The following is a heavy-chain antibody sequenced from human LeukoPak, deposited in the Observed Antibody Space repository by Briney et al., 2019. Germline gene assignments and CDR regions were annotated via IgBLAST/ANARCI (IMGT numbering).Heavy chain of an antibody. D-gene: IGHD2-21*01. CDR1: GFTVSSNY. Sequence: GGSLRLSYAASGFTVSSNYMTWVRQAPGKGLEWVSVFYSGGNTYYADSVKGRFTISRDTSKNTVDLQMNSLRSEDAAVYYCAKAPVTTCSGAYCYPFDYWGQGTLVTVSS. CDR3: AKAPVTTCSGAYCYPFDY. CDR2: FYSGGNT. V-gene: IGHV3-53*01. J-gene: IGHJ4*02.